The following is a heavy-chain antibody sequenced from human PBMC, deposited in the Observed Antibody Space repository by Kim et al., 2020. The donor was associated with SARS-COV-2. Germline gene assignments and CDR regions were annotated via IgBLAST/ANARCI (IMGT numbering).Heavy chain of an antibody. CDR2: INPSGGST. V-gene: IGHV1-46*01. Sequence: ASVKVSCKASGDTFTSYFMHWVRQAPGQGLEWMGIINPSGGSTSYAQKFQGRVTMTRDTSTSTVYMELSSLRSEDTAVYYCARERFGESPFDYWGQGTLVTGSS. CDR3: ARERFGESPFDY. CDR1: GDTFTSYF. D-gene: IGHD3-10*01. J-gene: IGHJ4*02.